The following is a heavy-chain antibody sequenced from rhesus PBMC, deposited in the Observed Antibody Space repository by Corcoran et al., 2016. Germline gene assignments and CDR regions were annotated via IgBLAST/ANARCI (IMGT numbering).Heavy chain of an antibody. V-gene: IGHV3S25*01. CDR3: AKPYYDSGYFDY. J-gene: IGHJ4*01. D-gene: IGHD3-28*01. CDR2: INRGGGSP. CDR1: GFTFSSYW. Sequence: EVQLVESGGGLAKPGGSLRLSCAASGFTFSSYWMNWVGQAPGKGLEWVSAINRGGGSPYYADSVKGRVTISRDNSKNTLSLQMNSLRAEDTAVYYCAKPYYDSGYFDYWGQGVLVTVSS.